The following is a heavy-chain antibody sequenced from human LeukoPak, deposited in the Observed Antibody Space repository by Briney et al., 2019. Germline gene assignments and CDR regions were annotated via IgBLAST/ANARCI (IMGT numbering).Heavy chain of an antibody. J-gene: IGHJ4*02. CDR1: GGSISSGGYY. CDR3: AREIKGYSGYDY. CDR2: IYYSGST. Sequence: SETLSLTCTVSGGSISSGGYYWSWIRQHPGKGLEWIGYIYYSGSTYYNPSLKSRVTISVDTSKNQFSLKLSSVTAADTAVYYCAREIKGYSGYDYWGQGTLVTVSS. D-gene: IGHD5-12*01. V-gene: IGHV4-31*03.